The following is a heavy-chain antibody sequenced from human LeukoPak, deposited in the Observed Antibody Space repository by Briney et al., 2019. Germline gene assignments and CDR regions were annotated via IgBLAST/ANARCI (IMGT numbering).Heavy chain of an antibody. Sequence: PGGSLRLSCAASGFTFGDYYMSWIRQAPGKGLEWVTVISKDGSVRYYADSVKGRFTISRDNSKNTLYLQMNSLRVEDTAVYYCARVKEAVAGLDYWGQGTLVTVSS. V-gene: IGHV3-30-3*01. D-gene: IGHD6-19*01. CDR3: ARVKEAVAGLDY. CDR2: ISKDGSVR. J-gene: IGHJ4*02. CDR1: GFTFGDYY.